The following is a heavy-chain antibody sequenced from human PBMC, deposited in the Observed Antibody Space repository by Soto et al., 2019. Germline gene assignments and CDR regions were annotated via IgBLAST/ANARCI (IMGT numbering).Heavy chain of an antibody. CDR3: TRDPDGSLSFQLSLPPFDY. J-gene: IGHJ4*02. D-gene: IGHD3-10*01. CDR1: GFTFGDYA. CDR2: IRSKAYGGTT. Sequence: GGSLRLSCTASGFTFGDYAMSWFRQAPGKGLEWVGFIRSKAYGGTTEYAASVKGRFTISRDDSKSIAYLQMNSLKTEDTAVYYCTRDPDGSLSFQLSLPPFDYWGQGTLVTVSS. V-gene: IGHV3-49*03.